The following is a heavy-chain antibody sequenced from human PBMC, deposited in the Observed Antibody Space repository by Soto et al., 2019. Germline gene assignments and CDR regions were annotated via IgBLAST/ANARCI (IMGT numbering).Heavy chain of an antibody. CDR3: ARETAVAGTYWFDP. D-gene: IGHD6-19*01. CDR1: GGSISSSNW. V-gene: IGHV4-4*02. CDR2: IYHSGST. J-gene: IGHJ5*02. Sequence: SETLSLTCAVSGGSISSSNWWSWVRQPPGKGLEWIGEIYHSGSTNYNPSLKSRVTISVDKSKNQFSLKLSSVTAADAAVYYCARETAVAGTYWFDPWGQGTLVTVS.